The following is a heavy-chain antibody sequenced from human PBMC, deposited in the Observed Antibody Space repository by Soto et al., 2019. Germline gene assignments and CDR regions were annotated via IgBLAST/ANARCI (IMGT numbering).Heavy chain of an antibody. V-gene: IGHV4-39*01. Sequence: QLQLQESGPGLVKPSETLSLTCTVSGGSISSSSYYWGWIRQPPGKGLEWIGSIYYSGSTYYNPSLKSRVTISVDTSKNQFSLKLSSVTAADTAVYYCAGPLSSGWYYWSFDYWGQGTLVTVSS. CDR2: IYYSGST. D-gene: IGHD6-19*01. CDR1: GGSISSSSYY. CDR3: AGPLSSGWYYWSFDY. J-gene: IGHJ4*02.